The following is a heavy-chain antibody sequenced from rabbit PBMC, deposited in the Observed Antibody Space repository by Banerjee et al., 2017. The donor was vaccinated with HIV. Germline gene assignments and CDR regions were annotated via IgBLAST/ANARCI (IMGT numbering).Heavy chain of an antibody. V-gene: IGHV1S45*01. D-gene: IGHD8-1*01. CDR2: IYAGASGNT. J-gene: IGHJ6*01. CDR3: ARDTGSSFSSYGMDL. CDR1: GFTLGGYY. Sequence: QEQLEESGGDLVKPEGSLTLTCTASGFTLGGYYMCWVRQAPGKGLEWIGCIYAGASGNTYYASWATGRFTISKTSSTTVTLQMTSLTAADTATYFCARDTGSSFSSYGMDLWGPGTLVTVS.